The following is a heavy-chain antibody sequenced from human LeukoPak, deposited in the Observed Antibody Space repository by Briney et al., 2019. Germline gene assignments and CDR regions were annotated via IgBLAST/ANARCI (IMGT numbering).Heavy chain of an antibody. CDR2: IYYSGST. CDR3: ARTVLLWFGELSSRFDP. V-gene: IGHV4-59*01. J-gene: IGHJ5*02. Sequence: RSETLSFTCTVSGGSISSYYWNWIRQPPWKGLEWIGYIYYSGSTNYNPSLKSRVTISVDTSKNQFSLKLSSVTAADTAVYYCARTVLLWFGELSSRFDPWGQGTLVTVSS. D-gene: IGHD3-10*01. CDR1: GGSISSYY.